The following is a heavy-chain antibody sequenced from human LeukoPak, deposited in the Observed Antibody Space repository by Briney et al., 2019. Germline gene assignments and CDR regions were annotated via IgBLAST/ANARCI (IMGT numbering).Heavy chain of an antibody. CDR2: ISSSSSYI. CDR3: ARGGGSWNERFDP. D-gene: IGHD1-1*01. V-gene: IGHV3-21*01. J-gene: IGHJ5*02. CDR1: GFTFSSYS. Sequence: GGSLRLSCAASGFTFSSYSMNWVRQAPGKGLEWVSSISSSSSYIYYADSVKGRFTISRDNAKNSLYLQMNSLRAEDTAVYYCARGGGSWNERFDPWGQGTLVTVSS.